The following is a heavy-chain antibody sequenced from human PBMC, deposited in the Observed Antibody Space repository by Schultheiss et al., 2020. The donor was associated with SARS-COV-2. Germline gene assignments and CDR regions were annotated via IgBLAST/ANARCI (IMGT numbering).Heavy chain of an antibody. Sequence: GSLRLSCTVSGGSINSFYWSWVRQPPGGGLEWIGYIYYNGGTNNNPSLKSRVTISVDTSKRHFSLKLTSVTAADTATYYCASGRVPDYLDVWGKGTTVTVSS. D-gene: IGHD6-19*01. CDR1: GGSINSFY. CDR3: ASGRVPDYLDV. V-gene: IGHV4-59*01. J-gene: IGHJ6*03. CDR2: IYYNGGT.